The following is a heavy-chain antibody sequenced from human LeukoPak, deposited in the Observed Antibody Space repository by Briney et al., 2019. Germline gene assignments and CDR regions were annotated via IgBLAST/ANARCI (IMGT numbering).Heavy chain of an antibody. CDR1: GFTFDDYA. J-gene: IGHJ4*02. V-gene: IGHV3-9*01. CDR3: AKDSCSSTSCYMEDY. Sequence: GGSLRLSCAASGFTFDDYAMHWVRQAPGKGLEWVSCISWNSGSIGYADSVKGRFTISRDNAKNSLYLQMNSLRAEDTALYYCAKDSCSSTSCYMEDYWGQGTLVTVSS. CDR2: ISWNSGSI. D-gene: IGHD2-2*02.